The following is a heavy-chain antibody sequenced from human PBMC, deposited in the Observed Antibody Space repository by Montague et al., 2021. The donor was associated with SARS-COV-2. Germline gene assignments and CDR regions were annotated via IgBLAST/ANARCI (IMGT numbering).Heavy chain of an antibody. Sequence: SETLSLTCTVSGGSISSSSYYWGWIRQPPGLGLEWIGCIYYSGSTYYNPYLKSRITIYVDTSKNQFSLKLISVAAADTAVYYCASHTYYYDSSGSDAFDIWGQGTMVTVSS. CDR2: IYYSGST. V-gene: IGHV4-39*01. CDR1: GGSISSSSYY. D-gene: IGHD3-22*01. CDR3: ASHTYYYDSSGSDAFDI. J-gene: IGHJ3*02.